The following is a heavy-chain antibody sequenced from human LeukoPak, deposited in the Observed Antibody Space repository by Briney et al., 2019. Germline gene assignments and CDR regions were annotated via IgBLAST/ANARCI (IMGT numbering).Heavy chain of an antibody. CDR2: ISSNGGST. J-gene: IGHJ4*02. CDR3: AREYYGGYIDY. D-gene: IGHD2-21*01. V-gene: IGHV3-64*01. Sequence: GGSLRLSCAASGFTFSTYSMHWVRQAPGKGLESVSAISSNGGSTYYANSVKGRLTISRDNSKNTLYLQMGSLRAEDMAVYYCAREYYGGYIDYWGQGTLVTVSS. CDR1: GFTFSTYS.